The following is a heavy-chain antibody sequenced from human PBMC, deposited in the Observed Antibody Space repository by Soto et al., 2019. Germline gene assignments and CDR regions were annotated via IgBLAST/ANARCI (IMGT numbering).Heavy chain of an antibody. CDR3: ARESSYLDY. Sequence: QSQLLQSGAEVKKPGASLKVTCKASGYTFRNFGISWVPQAPGQGLEWMGWISAYNANANYSQKFKGRLTMTAETSTSTAYMELRSLRSDDTAVYYCARESSYLDYWGQGALVTVSS. CDR1: GYTFRNFG. J-gene: IGHJ4*02. V-gene: IGHV1-18*01. D-gene: IGHD2-2*01. CDR2: ISAYNANA.